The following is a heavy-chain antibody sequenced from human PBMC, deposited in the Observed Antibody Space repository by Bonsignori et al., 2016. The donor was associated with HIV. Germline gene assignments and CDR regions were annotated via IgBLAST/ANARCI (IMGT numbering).Heavy chain of an antibody. J-gene: IGHJ6*03. CDR3: ARDQWEVLSAFSDYYYFMDV. CDR2: INQDGSEK. D-gene: IGHD1-26*01. Sequence: VRQAPGKGLEWVANINQDGSEKKYVDSVKGRFTISRDNAKNSLYLQMRSLRAEDTAVYYCARDQWEVLSAFSDYYYFMDVWGKGTTVTVSS. V-gene: IGHV3-7*03.